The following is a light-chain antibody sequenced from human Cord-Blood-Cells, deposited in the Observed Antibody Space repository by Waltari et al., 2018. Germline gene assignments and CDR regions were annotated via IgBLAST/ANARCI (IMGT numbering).Light chain of an antibody. J-gene: IGLJ2*01. CDR3: CSYAGSYTWV. CDR2: DVS. V-gene: IGLV2-11*01. CDR1: SSDVGGYNS. Sequence: QSALTQPRPVSGSPGQSVTISCTGTSSDVGGYNSVSWYQPHPGKAPKLMIYDVSKRPSGVPDRFSGSKSGNTASLTISGLQAEDEADYYCCSYAGSYTWVFGGGTKLTVL.